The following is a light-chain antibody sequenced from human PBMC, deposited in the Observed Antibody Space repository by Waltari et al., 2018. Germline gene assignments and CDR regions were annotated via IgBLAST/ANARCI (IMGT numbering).Light chain of an antibody. J-gene: IGLJ2*01. V-gene: IGLV2-14*01. CDR3: TSYRGSTSLV. CDR2: DVT. Sequence: QSALTHPASVSGSPGQSTPISCPATSGDLCTYYSVSWYRQYPGAAPKLIIYDVTNRPSGISDRFSGSKSGNTASLTISGLRPEDEAVYYCTSYRGSTSLVFGGGTKLTVL. CDR1: SGDLCTYYS.